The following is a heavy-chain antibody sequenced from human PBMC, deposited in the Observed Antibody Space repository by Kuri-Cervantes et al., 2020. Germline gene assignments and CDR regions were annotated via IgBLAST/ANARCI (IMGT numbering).Heavy chain of an antibody. J-gene: IGHJ3*02. CDR1: GFRFSNYW. Sequence: GESLKISCAPSGFRFSNYWMNWVRQAPGKGLEWVANIKQDGTEEYYVDSVKGRFTISRDNAKNSLYLQMNSLRAEDTAVYYCARGDDAFDIWGQGTMVTVSS. CDR3: ARGDDAFDI. V-gene: IGHV3-7*01. CDR2: IKQDGTEE.